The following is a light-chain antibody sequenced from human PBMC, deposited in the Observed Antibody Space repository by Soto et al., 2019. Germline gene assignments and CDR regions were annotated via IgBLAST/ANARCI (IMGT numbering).Light chain of an antibody. CDR1: QSSSRW. CDR3: QQYNSWSGVT. CDR2: DAS. Sequence: DIQMTKAPSTLSASVGDRVTITCRASQSSSRWLAWYQQKPWKAPKLLIYDASSLESGVPSRFSGSGSGTEFTLTISSLQPDDFATYHCQQYNSWSGVTFGGGTKVDIK. J-gene: IGKJ4*01. V-gene: IGKV1-5*01.